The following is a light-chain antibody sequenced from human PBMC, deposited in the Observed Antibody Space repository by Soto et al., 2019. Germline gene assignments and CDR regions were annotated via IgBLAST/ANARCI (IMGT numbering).Light chain of an antibody. J-gene: IGKJ1*01. V-gene: IGKV3-20*01. CDR2: GAS. CDR1: QSVSSSY. Sequence: IVLTQSQGTLSLSPGERATLSCRASQSVSSSYLAWYQQKPGQAPRLLIYGASSRATGIPDRFSVSGSGTDFTLTISRLEHEYFAVYYCQQYGSSRTFGQGTKVEIK. CDR3: QQYGSSRT.